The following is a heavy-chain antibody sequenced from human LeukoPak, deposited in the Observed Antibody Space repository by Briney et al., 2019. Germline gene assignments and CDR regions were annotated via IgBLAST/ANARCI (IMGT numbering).Heavy chain of an antibody. V-gene: IGHV4-59*11. CDR2: IYYRGST. J-gene: IGHJ4*02. Sequence: SETLSLTCTVSGGSISSHYWSWIRQPPGKGLEWIGYIYYRGSTNYNPSLKSRVTISVDTSKNQFSLKLSSVTAADTAVYYCARDFDYWGQGTLVTVSS. CDR1: GGSISSHY. CDR3: ARDFDY.